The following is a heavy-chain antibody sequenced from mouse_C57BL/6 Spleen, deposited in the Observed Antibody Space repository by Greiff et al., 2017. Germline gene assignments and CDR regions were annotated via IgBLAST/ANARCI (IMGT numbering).Heavy chain of an antibody. D-gene: IGHD1-1*01. J-gene: IGHJ4*01. Sequence: VKLVESGPGLVAPSQSLSITCTVSGFSLTSYGVDWVRQPPGKGLEWLGVIWCGGSTNYNSAPMSRLSISKDNSKSQVFLKMNSLQTNDTAMYYGAKREFYNYVSSYVGYAMDYWGKGPSVPVPS. CDR2: IWCGGST. V-gene: IGHV2-9*01. CDR3: AKREFYNYVSSYVGYAMDY. CDR1: GFSLTSYG.